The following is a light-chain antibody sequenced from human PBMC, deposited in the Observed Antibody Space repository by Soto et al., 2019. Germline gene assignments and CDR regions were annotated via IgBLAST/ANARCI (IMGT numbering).Light chain of an antibody. CDR3: QQYNTFWT. CDR2: DVS. CDR1: QSISSW. Sequence: DIQMTQSPSTLSASVGDRVTITCRASQSISSWLAWYQQKPGKGPKLLIYDVSSLESGVPSRFSGSGSGTEFTLTISSLQPDDSATYYCQQYNTFWTFDQGTKVEVK. J-gene: IGKJ1*01. V-gene: IGKV1-5*01.